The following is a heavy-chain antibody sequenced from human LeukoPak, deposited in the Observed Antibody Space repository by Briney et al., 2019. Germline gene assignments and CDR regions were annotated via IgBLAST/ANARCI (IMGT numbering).Heavy chain of an antibody. Sequence: PGGSLILSCAASGFTFSSYEMNWVRQAPGKGLEWVSYISSSGSTIYYADSVKGRFTISRDNAKNSLYLQMNSLRAEDTAVYYCARDQSIAAAGAYYYGMDVWGQGTTVTVSS. J-gene: IGHJ6*02. CDR1: GFTFSSYE. CDR2: ISSSGSTI. V-gene: IGHV3-48*03. D-gene: IGHD6-13*01. CDR3: ARDQSIAAAGAYYYGMDV.